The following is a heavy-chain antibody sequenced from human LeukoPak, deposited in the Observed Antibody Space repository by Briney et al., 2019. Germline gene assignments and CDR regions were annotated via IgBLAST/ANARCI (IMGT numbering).Heavy chain of an antibody. CDR1: GYSFSDYS. D-gene: IGHD3-10*01. J-gene: IGHJ4*02. Sequence: GASVKVSCKASGYSFSDYSMHWVRQAPGQGLEWMGRINSNSGGTSYAQNFQGRVTMTRDTSISTAYMEVSGLTSDVTAVYYCARGGSGSGYLYYFDSWGQGTLVSVSS. V-gene: IGHV1-2*06. CDR3: ARGGSGSGYLYYFDS. CDR2: INSNSGGT.